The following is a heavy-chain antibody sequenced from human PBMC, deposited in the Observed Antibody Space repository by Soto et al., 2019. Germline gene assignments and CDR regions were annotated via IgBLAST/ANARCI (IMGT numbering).Heavy chain of an antibody. CDR3: ARDEGCGGGSCYSIWRY. CDR1: GFSFGTYW. CDR2: IKEDGSEE. D-gene: IGHD2-15*01. J-gene: IGHJ4*02. Sequence: EVQLVESGGGLVQPGGSLRLSCAASGFSFGTYWISWVRQAPGKGLEWVANIKEDGSEEYYVDSVKGRFTTSRDNAKNSLYRQMNSLRAEDTAMYYCARDEGCGGGSCYSIWRYWGQGTLVTVSP. V-gene: IGHV3-7*01.